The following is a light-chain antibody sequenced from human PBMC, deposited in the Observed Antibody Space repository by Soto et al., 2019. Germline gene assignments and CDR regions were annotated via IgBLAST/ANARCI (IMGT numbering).Light chain of an antibody. CDR2: EVS. J-gene: IGLJ2*01. Sequence: QSALTQPASVSGSPGQSITISCTGTSSDVGGYNYVSWYQQNTGKAPKLMIYEVSNRPSGVSNRFSGSKSGNTASLTISGLQAEDEADYYCSAYTSSSTVVFGGGTKLTVL. CDR3: SAYTSSSTVV. CDR1: SSDVGGYNY. V-gene: IGLV2-14*01.